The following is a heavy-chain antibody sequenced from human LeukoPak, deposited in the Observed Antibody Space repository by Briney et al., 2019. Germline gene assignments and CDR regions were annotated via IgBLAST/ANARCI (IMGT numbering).Heavy chain of an antibody. CDR1: GGSISSSNW. CDR3: ARQLAVAPLIDY. D-gene: IGHD6-19*01. V-gene: IGHV4-4*02. CDR2: IWHSGST. Sequence: SETLSLTCAVSGGSISSSNWWSWVRQPPGKGLEWIGEIWHSGSTYYNPSLKSRVTISVDTSKNQFSLKLSSVTAADTAVYYCARQLAVAPLIDYWGQGTLVTVSS. J-gene: IGHJ4*02.